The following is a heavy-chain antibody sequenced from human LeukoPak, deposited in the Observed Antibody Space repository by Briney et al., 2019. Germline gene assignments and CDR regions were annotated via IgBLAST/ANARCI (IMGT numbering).Heavy chain of an antibody. CDR1: GLTFHHYA. D-gene: IGHD5-12*01. V-gene: IGHV3-9*01. J-gene: IGHJ4*02. CDR3: AKDKAPLYSGYDWDLDF. CDR2: ISWNSAYI. Sequence: PGGSLRLSCAASGLTFHHYAIHWVRQFPGKGLEWVSGISWNSAYIGYADSVKGRFTISRDNAKNSVYLQMNSLRAEDTALYYCAKDKAPLYSGYDWDLDFWGQGTMVTVSS.